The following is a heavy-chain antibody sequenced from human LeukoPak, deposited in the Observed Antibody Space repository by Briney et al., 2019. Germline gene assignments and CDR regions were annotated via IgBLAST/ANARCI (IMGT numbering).Heavy chain of an antibody. Sequence: SQTLSLTCTVSGGSISSGGYYWSWIRQHPGKGLEWIGYIYYSGSTYYNPSLKSRVTISVDTSKNQFSLKLSSVTAADTAVYYCARAAIRGPDPSTFDFDYWGQGTLVTVSS. CDR3: ARAAIRGPDPSTFDFDY. D-gene: IGHD2/OR15-2a*01. V-gene: IGHV4-31*03. CDR2: IYYSGST. CDR1: GGSISSGGYY. J-gene: IGHJ4*02.